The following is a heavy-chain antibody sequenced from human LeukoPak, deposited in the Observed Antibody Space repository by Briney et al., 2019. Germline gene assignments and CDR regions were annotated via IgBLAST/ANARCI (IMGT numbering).Heavy chain of an antibody. V-gene: IGHV4-39*07. Sequence: SETLSLTCTVSGGSISSSSYYWGWIRQPPGKGLEWIGRIYYSGSTYYNPSLKSRVTISVDTSKNQFSLTLSSVTAADTAVYYCARVNYYYYYMDVWGKGTTVTVSS. CDR1: GGSISSSSYY. J-gene: IGHJ6*03. CDR3: ARVNYYYYYMDV. CDR2: IYYSGST.